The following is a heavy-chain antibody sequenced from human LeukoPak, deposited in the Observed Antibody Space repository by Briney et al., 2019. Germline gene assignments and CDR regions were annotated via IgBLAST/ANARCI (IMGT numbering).Heavy chain of an antibody. V-gene: IGHV4-59*01. J-gene: IGHJ4*02. CDR1: GGSISSYY. CDR2: IYYSGST. D-gene: IGHD3-22*01. CDR3: ARARSSGYYPYYFDY. Sequence: PSETLSLTCTLSGGSISSYYWNWIRQPPGKGLEWIGNIYYSGSTNYNPSLKSRVTISVDTSKNQFPLKLSSVTAADTAVYYCARARSSGYYPYYFDYWGQGTLVTVSS.